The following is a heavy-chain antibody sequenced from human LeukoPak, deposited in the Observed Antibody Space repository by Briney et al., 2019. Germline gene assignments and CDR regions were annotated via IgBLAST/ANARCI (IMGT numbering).Heavy chain of an antibody. J-gene: IGHJ4*02. CDR3: AKNSLSSRLRYFDY. D-gene: IGHD4-17*01. CDR1: GFTFSDYS. V-gene: IGHV3-30*02. Sequence: PGGSLRLSCAASGFTFSDYSMNWVRQAPGKGLEWVAFIMYDGSDKYYADSVKGRFTISRDNSKNTLFLQMNSLRTEDTAVYYCAKNSLSSRLRYFDYWGQGTLVTVSS. CDR2: IMYDGSDK.